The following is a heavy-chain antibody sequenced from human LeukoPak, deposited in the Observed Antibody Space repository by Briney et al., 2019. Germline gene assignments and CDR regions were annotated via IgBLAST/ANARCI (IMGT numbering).Heavy chain of an antibody. J-gene: IGHJ5*02. Sequence: PSETLSLTCTVSGGSISSYYCSWIRQPPGKGLEWIEHIYYSGSTNYNPSLKSRVTISVDTSKNQFSLKLSSVTAADTAVYYCARDQYSCSGGSCYSWFDPWGQGTLVTVSS. CDR2: IYYSGST. D-gene: IGHD2-15*01. V-gene: IGHV4-59*01. CDR3: ARDQYSCSGGSCYSWFDP. CDR1: GGSISSYY.